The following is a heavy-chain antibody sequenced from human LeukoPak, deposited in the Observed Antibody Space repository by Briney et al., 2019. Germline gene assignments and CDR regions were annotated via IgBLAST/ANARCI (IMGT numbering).Heavy chain of an antibody. D-gene: IGHD2-21*02. J-gene: IGHJ6*02. V-gene: IGHV3-21*01. Sequence: GGSLRLSCAASGFTFSSYSMNWVRQAPGKGLEWVSSISSSSSYIYYADSVKGRFTISRDNAKNSLYLQMNSLRAEDTAVYYCAKDIAYCGGDCYSGYYGMDVWGQGTTVTVSS. CDR3: AKDIAYCGGDCYSGYYGMDV. CDR1: GFTFSSYS. CDR2: ISSSSSYI.